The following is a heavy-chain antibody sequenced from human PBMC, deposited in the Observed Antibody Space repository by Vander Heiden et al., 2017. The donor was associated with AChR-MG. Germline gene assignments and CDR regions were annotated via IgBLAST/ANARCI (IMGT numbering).Heavy chain of an antibody. Sequence: EVQLLESGGGLVQPGGSLRLSCAASGFTFSSYAMSWVRQAPGKGLEWVSAISGSGGSTYYADSVKGRFTISRDNSKNTLYLQMNSLRAEDTAVYYCAKDGSSGSYYTWYFDLWGRGTLVTVSS. J-gene: IGHJ2*01. CDR3: AKDGSSGSYYTWYFDL. CDR1: GFTFSSYA. CDR2: ISGSGGST. V-gene: IGHV3-23*01. D-gene: IGHD1-26*01.